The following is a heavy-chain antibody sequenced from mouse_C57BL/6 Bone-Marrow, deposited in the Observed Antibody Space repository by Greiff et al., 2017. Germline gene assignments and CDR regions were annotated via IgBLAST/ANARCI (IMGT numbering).Heavy chain of an antibody. V-gene: IGHV5-17*01. CDR3: ARGGSLAWFAY. CDR1: GFTFSDYG. CDR2: ISSGSSTI. Sequence: EVKLQESGGGLVKPGGSLKLSCAASGFTFSDYGMHWVRQAPEKGLEWVAYISSGSSTIYYADTVKGRFTISRDNAKNTLFLQRTSLRSEDTAMYYCARGGSLAWFAYWGQGTLVTVSA. J-gene: IGHJ3*01.